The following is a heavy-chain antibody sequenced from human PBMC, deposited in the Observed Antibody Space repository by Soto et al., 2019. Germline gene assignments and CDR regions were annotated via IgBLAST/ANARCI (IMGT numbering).Heavy chain of an antibody. Sequence: PSETLSLTCAVYGGSFSGFYWSWIRQAPGKGLEWIGEIKHSGRTNYNPSLKSRVTISVDPSKNQFSLNLSSVTAADTSVYYCARVVLQYSDRLSVPTYFDSRGQGMLVTVSS. CDR2: IKHSGRT. CDR3: ARVVLQYSDRLSVPTYFDS. J-gene: IGHJ4*02. V-gene: IGHV4-34*01. D-gene: IGHD3-9*01. CDR1: GGSFSGFY.